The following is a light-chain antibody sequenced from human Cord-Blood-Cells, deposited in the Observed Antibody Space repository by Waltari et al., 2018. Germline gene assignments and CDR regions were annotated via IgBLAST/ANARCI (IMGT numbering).Light chain of an antibody. CDR3: QSADSSGTYYV. V-gene: IGLV3-25*03. CDR2: KDS. Sequence: SYELTQPPSVSVSPGQTARITCSGDALPKQYAYWYQQKPGQAPGLVIYKDSERPSGIPGRFSGSSSGTTVTLTISGVQAEDEADYYCQSADSSGTYYVFGTGTKVTVL. CDR1: ALPKQY. J-gene: IGLJ1*01.